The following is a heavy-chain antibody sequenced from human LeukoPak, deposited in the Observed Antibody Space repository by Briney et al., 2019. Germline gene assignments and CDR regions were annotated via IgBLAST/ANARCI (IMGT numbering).Heavy chain of an antibody. CDR2: AYHSGIT. D-gene: IGHD1-1*01. CDR3: ARHGGTFDP. V-gene: IGHV4-59*01. J-gene: IGHJ5*02. Sequence: PSETLSLTCTVSGDSISSYDRSWIRQPPGKGLEWIGYAYHSGITNYNPSLKSRVTISVDTSESQFSLRLSSVTAADTAIYYCARHGGTFDPWGQGILVTVSS. CDR1: GDSISSYD.